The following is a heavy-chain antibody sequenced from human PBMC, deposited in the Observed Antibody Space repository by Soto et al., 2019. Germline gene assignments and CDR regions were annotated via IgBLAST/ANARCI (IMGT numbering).Heavy chain of an antibody. V-gene: IGHV3-15*07. CDR2: IKSKTDGGTT. D-gene: IGHD3-22*01. Sequence: GGSLRLSCAASGFTFTNAWINWVRRAPGKGLEWVGRIKSKTDGGTTDYAEPVKGRFAISRDDSNNMVYLQMYSLKIEDTAVYYCTTDSYSTIIIVRFDYWGHGTLVTVSS. J-gene: IGHJ4*01. CDR1: GFTFTNAW. CDR3: TTDSYSTIIIVRFDY.